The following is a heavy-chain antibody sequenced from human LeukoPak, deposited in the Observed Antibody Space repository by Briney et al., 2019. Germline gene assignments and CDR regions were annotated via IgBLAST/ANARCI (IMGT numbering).Heavy chain of an antibody. CDR3: ARLDYGGKGGMDV. J-gene: IGHJ6*04. D-gene: IGHD4-23*01. CDR2: ISSSSSTI. V-gene: IGHV3-48*01. CDR1: GFTFSSYS. Sequence: GGSLRLSCVASGFTFSSYSMNWVRQAPGKGLEWVSYISSSSSTIYYADSVKGRFTISRDNAKNSLYLQMNSLRAEDTAVYYCARLDYGGKGGMDVWGKGTTVTVSS.